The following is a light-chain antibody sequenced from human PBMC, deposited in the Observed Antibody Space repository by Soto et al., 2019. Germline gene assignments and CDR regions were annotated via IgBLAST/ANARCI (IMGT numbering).Light chain of an antibody. CDR3: SSYTSSSTRV. CDR1: SSDVGGYNY. J-gene: IGLJ1*01. V-gene: IGLV2-14*01. CDR2: EVT. Sequence: QSVLTQPASVSGSPGQSIAISCTGSSSDVGGYNYVSWYQQHPGKAPQLIIYEVTNRPSGVSNRFSGSKSGNTASLTISGLQAEDEAGYYCSSYTSSSTRVFGTGTKVTVL.